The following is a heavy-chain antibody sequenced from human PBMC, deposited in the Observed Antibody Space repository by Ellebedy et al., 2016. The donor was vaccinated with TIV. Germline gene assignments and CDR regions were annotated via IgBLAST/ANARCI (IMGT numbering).Heavy chain of an antibody. CDR3: ATDGSYGDYLSPTHAFAI. CDR1: GFSFSSYW. Sequence: GGSLRLSCAASGFSFSSYWMTWVRQAPGKGLEWVANIRQDGSEKYYVDSVTGRFTISRDNAKNSLYLQMNSLRAEDTAVYYCATDGSYGDYLSPTHAFAIWGQGTVVTVSS. D-gene: IGHD4-17*01. CDR2: IRQDGSEK. J-gene: IGHJ3*02. V-gene: IGHV3-7*01.